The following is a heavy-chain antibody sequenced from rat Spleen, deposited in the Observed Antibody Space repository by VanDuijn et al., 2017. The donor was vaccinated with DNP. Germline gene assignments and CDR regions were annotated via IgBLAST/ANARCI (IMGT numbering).Heavy chain of an antibody. V-gene: IGHV5-20*01. J-gene: IGHJ4*01. Sequence: EVQLVESGGGLVQPGRSLKLSCAASGFTFSAYYMAWVLQAPTKGLEWVASISYDGGSTYYRDSVKGRFTISRDNAKSTLYLQMESLRSEDTATYYCARLRAMDAWGQGTSVTVSS. D-gene: IGHD1-11*01. CDR2: ISYDGGST. CDR1: GFTFSAYY. CDR3: ARLRAMDA.